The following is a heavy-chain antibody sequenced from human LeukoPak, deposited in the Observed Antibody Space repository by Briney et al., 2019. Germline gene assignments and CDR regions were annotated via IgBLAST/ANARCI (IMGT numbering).Heavy chain of an antibody. CDR2: IKSKTDGGTT. V-gene: IGHV3-15*01. CDR1: GFTFSNAW. D-gene: IGHD2-2*01. CDR3: SGDCSSTSCPGY. J-gene: IGHJ4*02. Sequence: GGSLRLSCAASGFTFSNAWMSWVRQAPGKGLERVGRIKSKTDGGTTDYAAPVKGRFTISRDDSKNTLYLQMNSLKTEDTAVYYCSGDCSSTSCPGYWGQGTLVTVSS.